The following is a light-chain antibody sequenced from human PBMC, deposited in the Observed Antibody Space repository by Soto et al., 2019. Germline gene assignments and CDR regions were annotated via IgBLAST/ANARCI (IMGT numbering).Light chain of an antibody. V-gene: IGKV1-5*01. CDR2: DAS. Sequence: DIRMTQPPSTLSASVGDRVTITCRASQSISSWLAWYQQKPGKAPKLLIYDASSLESGVPPRFSGSGSGTEFTLTISSLQPDDFATYYCQQYNSYPWTFGQGTKV. CDR3: QQYNSYPWT. J-gene: IGKJ1*01. CDR1: QSISSW.